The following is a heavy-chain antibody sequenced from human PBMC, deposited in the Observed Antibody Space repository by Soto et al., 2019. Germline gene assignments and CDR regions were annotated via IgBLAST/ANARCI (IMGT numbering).Heavy chain of an antibody. CDR2: VYHSGST. V-gene: IGHV4-4*02. CDR3: AKAAGYQLLI. CDR1: GGSISTENW. J-gene: IGHJ4*02. D-gene: IGHD2-2*01. Sequence: PSETLSLTCDVSGGSISTENWWSWVRQPPGKGLEWIGEVYHSGSTNYNPSLKSRVTMSVDKSRNQFYLKLNSVTAADTAVYYCAKAAGYQLLIWGQGTLVTVSS.